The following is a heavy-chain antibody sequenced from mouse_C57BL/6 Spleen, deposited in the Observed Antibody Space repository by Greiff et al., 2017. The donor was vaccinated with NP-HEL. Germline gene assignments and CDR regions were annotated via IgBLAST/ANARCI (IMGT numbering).Heavy chain of an antibody. CDR2: ILPGSGST. D-gene: IGHD1-1*01. CDR3: ARYRNYYGSSYPFDY. V-gene: IGHV1-9*01. CDR1: GYTFTGYW. Sequence: VQLQQSGAELMKPGASVQLSCKATGYTFTGYWIEWVKQRPGHGLEWIGEILPGSGSTNYNEKFKGKATFTADTSSNTAYMQLSSLTTEDSAIYYCARYRNYYGSSYPFDYWGQGTTLTVSS. J-gene: IGHJ2*01.